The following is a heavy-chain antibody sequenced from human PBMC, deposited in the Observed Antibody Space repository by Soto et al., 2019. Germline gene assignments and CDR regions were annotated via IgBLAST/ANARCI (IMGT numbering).Heavy chain of an antibody. V-gene: IGHV5-10-1*01. J-gene: IGHJ6*02. D-gene: IGHD6-6*01. CDR2: IDPSDSYT. Sequence: PGASLKISCKGSGYSFTSYWISWVRQMPRKGLEGVGRIDPSDSYTTYSPSFQGHVTISADKSISTAYLQWSILKASDIAMYYCARWYSSSSHYSYYGMDVWGQGTTVTVSS. CDR3: ARWYSSSSHYSYYGMDV. CDR1: GYSFTSYW.